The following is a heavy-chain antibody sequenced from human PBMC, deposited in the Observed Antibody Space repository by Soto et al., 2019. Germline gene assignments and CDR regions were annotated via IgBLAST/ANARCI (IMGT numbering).Heavy chain of an antibody. CDR2: IERDDDDK. V-gene: IGHV2-70*13. CDR3: ARSIRGPRKFNGMDV. D-gene: IGHD1-20*01. Sequence: SGPTLVNPTETLTLTCTFSGFSITSPGMSVSWIRQPPGRALEWLALIERDDDDKYYSTSLKTRLTISKDTRKNQVVLTMANMDPADTATYYCARSIRGPRKFNGMDVWGQGTTVPVSS. J-gene: IGHJ6*02. CDR1: GFSITSPGMS.